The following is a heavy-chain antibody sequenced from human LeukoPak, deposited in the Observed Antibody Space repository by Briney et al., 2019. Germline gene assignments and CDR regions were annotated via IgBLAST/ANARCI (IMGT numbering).Heavy chain of an antibody. CDR3: ATAQLPRYELGNFYFDY. CDR1: GFTFSTYG. D-gene: IGHD2-2*01. V-gene: IGHV3-30*03. Sequence: GGSLRLSCEASGFTFSTYGMHWVRQAPGKGLEWVAVVSFDSNKIYYVDSVKGRFTISRDNSRNTLHLQMNSLRSEDTAVYYCATAQLPRYELGNFYFDYWGQGTLVTVSS. J-gene: IGHJ4*02. CDR2: VSFDSNKI.